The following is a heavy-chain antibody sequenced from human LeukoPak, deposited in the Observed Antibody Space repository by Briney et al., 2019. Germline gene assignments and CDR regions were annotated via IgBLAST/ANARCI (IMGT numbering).Heavy chain of an antibody. V-gene: IGHV3-53*01. D-gene: IGHD1-26*01. J-gene: IGHJ4*02. Sequence: GGSLRLSCAASGFTVSSNYMTWVRQAPGKGLEWVSVIYSGGTTYYADSVKGRFTVSRDNSKNTLYLQMNSLRAEDTAVYYCARDLVGAIDYWGQGTQVTVSS. CDR2: IYSGGTT. CDR1: GFTVSSNY. CDR3: ARDLVGAIDY.